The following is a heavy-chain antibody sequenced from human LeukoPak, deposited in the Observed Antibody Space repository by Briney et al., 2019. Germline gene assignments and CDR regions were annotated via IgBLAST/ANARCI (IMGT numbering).Heavy chain of an antibody. J-gene: IGHJ4*02. Sequence: GGSLRLSCAASGFTFSSYAMSWVRQAPGKGLEWVSAITGAGGTTYYADSVRGRFTISRDNSKDTLYLQMNSLRAEDTAVYYCAKRDCGGDCYFDYWGQGTLVTVSS. CDR1: GFTFSSYA. CDR3: AKRDCGGDCYFDY. D-gene: IGHD2-21*02. V-gene: IGHV3-23*01. CDR2: ITGAGGTT.